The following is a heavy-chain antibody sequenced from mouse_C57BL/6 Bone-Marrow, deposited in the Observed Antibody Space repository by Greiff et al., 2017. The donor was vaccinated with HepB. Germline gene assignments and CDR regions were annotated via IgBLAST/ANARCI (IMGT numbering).Heavy chain of an antibody. D-gene: IGHD2-3*01. Sequence: VQLKESGAELVKPGASVKMSCKASGYTFTTYPIEWMKQNHGKSLEWIGNFHPYNDDTKYNEKFKGKATLTVEKSSSTVYLELSRLTSDDSAVYYCARSYDGYSFYFDYWGQGTTLTVSS. CDR1: GYTFTTYP. V-gene: IGHV1-47*01. CDR3: ARSYDGYSFYFDY. J-gene: IGHJ2*01. CDR2: FHPYNDDT.